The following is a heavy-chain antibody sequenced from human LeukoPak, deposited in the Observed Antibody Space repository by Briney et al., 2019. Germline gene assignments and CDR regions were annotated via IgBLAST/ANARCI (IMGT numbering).Heavy chain of an antibody. J-gene: IGHJ4*02. D-gene: IGHD4-17*01. CDR1: GFTFSSYA. Sequence: PGGSLRLSCAASGFTFSSYAMHWVRQAPGKGLEWVAVISYDGSNKYYADSVKGRFTISRDNSKNTLYLQMNSLRAEDTAVYYCAKTATTVTRGYFDYWGQGTLVTVSS. V-gene: IGHV3-30*04. CDR3: AKTATTVTRGYFDY. CDR2: ISYDGSNK.